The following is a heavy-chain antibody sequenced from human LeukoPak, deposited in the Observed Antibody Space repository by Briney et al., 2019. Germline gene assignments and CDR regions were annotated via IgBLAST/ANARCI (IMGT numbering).Heavy chain of an antibody. D-gene: IGHD3-22*01. CDR1: GGCIGSYY. V-gene: IGHV4-59*01. Sequence: SETLSLTCTVSGGCIGSYYWSWIRQPPGKGLEWIGYVSYSGNTEYNSSLKSRVTISIDMSKKQFSLRLSSVTAADSAVYYCARAPYDTSGYLSRWGQGTLVTVSS. CDR2: VSYSGNT. J-gene: IGHJ4*02. CDR3: ARAPYDTSGYLSR.